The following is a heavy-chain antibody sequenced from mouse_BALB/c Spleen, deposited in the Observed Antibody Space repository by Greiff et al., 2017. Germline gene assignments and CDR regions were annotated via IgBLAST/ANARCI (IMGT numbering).Heavy chain of an antibody. V-gene: IGHV3-2*02. D-gene: IGHD2-14*01. J-gene: IGHJ4*01. CDR3: ASTYRYYAMDY. CDR1: GYSITSDYA. Sequence: VQLKESGPGLVKPSQSLSLTCTVTGYSITSDYAWNWIRQFPGNKLEWMGYISYSGSTSYNPSLKSRISITRDTSKNQFFLQLNSVTTEDTATYYCASTYRYYAMDYWGQGTSVTVSS. CDR2: ISYSGST.